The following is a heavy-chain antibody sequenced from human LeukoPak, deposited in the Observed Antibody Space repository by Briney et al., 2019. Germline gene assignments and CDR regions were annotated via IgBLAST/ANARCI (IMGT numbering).Heavy chain of an antibody. V-gene: IGHV5-51*01. D-gene: IGHD2-15*01. CDR3: ARLNGGKTFDY. CDR2: IYPGHSDT. J-gene: IGHJ4*02. Sequence: GESRQISGEGAGYSFTSYWIGWVRQLPGKGVGWMGIIYPGHSDTRYSPSFQGQVTISADKSISTAYLQWSSLKASDTAMYYCARLNGGKTFDYWGQGTLVTVSS. CDR1: GYSFTSYW.